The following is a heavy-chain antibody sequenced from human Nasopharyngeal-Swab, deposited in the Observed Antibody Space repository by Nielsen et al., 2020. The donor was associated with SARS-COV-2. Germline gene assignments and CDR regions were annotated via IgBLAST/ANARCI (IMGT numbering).Heavy chain of an antibody. D-gene: IGHD2-8*01. J-gene: IGHJ6*03. CDR2: IYTSGST. Sequence: SETLSPTCTAPGGSISSGSYYWSWIWQPAGKGLERIGRIYTSGSTNYNPSRKSRVTISVDTSKNQFSLKLSSVTAADTAVYYGARGVGFCTNGVCYNKDYYYYYYMDVWGKGTTVTVSS. CDR1: GGSISSGSYY. V-gene: IGHV4-61*02. CDR3: ARGVGFCTNGVCYNKDYYYYYYMDV.